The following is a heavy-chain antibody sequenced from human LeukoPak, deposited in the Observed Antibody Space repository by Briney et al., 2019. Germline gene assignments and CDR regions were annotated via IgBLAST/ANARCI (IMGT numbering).Heavy chain of an antibody. Sequence: GGSLRLSCAASGFTFSSYALTWVRQAPGKGLEWVSSISDSGDRTHYADSVKGRFTISRVNSQNTLLPQMSNLRTEDTAVYYCANSSLGWGQGTLVTVSS. CDR1: GFTFSSYA. CDR3: ANSSLG. J-gene: IGHJ4*02. V-gene: IGHV3-23*01. CDR2: ISDSGDRT.